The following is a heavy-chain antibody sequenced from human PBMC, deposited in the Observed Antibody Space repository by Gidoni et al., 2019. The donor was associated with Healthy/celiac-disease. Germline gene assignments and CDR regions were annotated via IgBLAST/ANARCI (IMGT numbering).Heavy chain of an antibody. Sequence: GRFTISRDNSKNTLYLQMNSLRAEDTAVYYCAKYPLGGTVTRYNWYFDLWGRGTLVTVSS. J-gene: IGHJ2*01. D-gene: IGHD4-17*01. V-gene: IGHV3-23*01. CDR3: AKYPLGGTVTRYNWYFDL.